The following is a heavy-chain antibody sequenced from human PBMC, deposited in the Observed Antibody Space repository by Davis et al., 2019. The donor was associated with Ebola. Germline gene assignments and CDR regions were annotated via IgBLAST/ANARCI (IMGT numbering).Heavy chain of an antibody. V-gene: IGHV3-9*01. D-gene: IGHD5-18*01. J-gene: IGHJ4*02. Sequence: SLKISCAASGFTFDDYAMHWVRQAPGKGLEWVSGISWNSGSIGYADSVKGRFTISRDNAKNSLYLQMNSLRAEDTAVYYCARDRSGYSYGIFDYWGQGTLVTVSS. CDR3: ARDRSGYSYGIFDY. CDR1: GFTFDDYA. CDR2: ISWNSGSI.